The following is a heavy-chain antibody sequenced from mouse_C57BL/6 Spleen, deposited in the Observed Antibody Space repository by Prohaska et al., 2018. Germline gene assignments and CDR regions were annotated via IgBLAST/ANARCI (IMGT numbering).Heavy chain of an antibody. D-gene: IGHD2-13*01. CDR1: GYMLTDYY. V-gene: IGHV1-26*01. J-gene: IGHJ2*01. Sequence: SVQISCMASGYMLTDYYMNWLMQSHGNSLERIGDINPNNGGTSYNQKFKGKGTLTVDKYSSTAYMELRRLTSEDSAVYYCARKGDSYFDYWGQGTTLTGSS. CDR2: INPNNGGT. CDR3: ARKGDSYFDY.